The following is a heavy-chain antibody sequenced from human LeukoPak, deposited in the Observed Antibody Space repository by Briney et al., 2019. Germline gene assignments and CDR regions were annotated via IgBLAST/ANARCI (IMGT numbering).Heavy chain of an antibody. D-gene: IGHD3-10*01. V-gene: IGHV4-4*07. CDR2: IYTSGST. CDR3: ARDRVRPPYGSGSYYYGMDV. CDR1: GGSINSYY. J-gene: IGHJ6*02. Sequence: SETLSFTCTASGGSINSYYWSWIRQPVGKGLEWIGRIYTSGSTNYNPSLKSRVTMSVDTSKNQFSLKLSSVTAADTAVYYCARDRVRPPYGSGSYYYGMDVWGQGTTVTVSS.